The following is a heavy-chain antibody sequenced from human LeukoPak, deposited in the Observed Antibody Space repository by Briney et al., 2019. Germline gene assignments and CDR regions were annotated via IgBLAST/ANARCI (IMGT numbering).Heavy chain of an antibody. V-gene: IGHV1-18*01. J-gene: IGHJ4*02. CDR2: ISAYNGNT. Sequence: VASVKVSCEASGYTFTSYGISWVRQAPGQGLEWMGWISAYNGNTNYAQKLQGRVTMTTDTSTSTAYMELRSLRSDDTAVYYCARDLVVVPAAMARFDYWGQGTLVTVSS. CDR3: ARDLVVVPAAMARFDY. CDR1: GYTFTSYG. D-gene: IGHD2-2*01.